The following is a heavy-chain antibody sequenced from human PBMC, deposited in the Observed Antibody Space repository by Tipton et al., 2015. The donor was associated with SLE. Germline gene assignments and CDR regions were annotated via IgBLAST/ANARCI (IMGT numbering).Heavy chain of an antibody. D-gene: IGHD1-7*01. Sequence: TLSLTCTVSGGSISETIYYWGWIRQPPGKGLEWIGSIYYDGMTYPNPSLKSRVTISADTSKNQFSLRLSSVTAADTAVYYCARVFITGTSRGWVDIWGQGTMVTVSS. CDR3: ARVFITGTSRGWVDI. CDR2: IYYDGMT. J-gene: IGHJ3*02. V-gene: IGHV4-39*07. CDR1: GGSISETIYY.